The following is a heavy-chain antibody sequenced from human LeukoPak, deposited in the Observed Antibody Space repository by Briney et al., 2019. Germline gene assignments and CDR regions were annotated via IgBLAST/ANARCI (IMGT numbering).Heavy chain of an antibody. J-gene: IGHJ4*02. CDR1: GFTFSDYG. V-gene: IGHV3-23*01. D-gene: IGHD5-18*01. CDR3: AKDISQGYTYGFIEQDF. Sequence: PGRSLRLSCAASGFTFSDYGMHWVRQAPGKGLEWVSAISGDDGSTYYADSLKGRFTISRDNSKNTLYLQMNSLRAEDTAVYYCAKDISQGYTYGFIEQDFWGQGTPVTVSS. CDR2: ISGDDGST.